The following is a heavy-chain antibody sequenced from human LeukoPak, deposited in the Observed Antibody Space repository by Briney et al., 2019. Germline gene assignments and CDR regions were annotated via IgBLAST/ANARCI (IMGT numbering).Heavy chain of an antibody. V-gene: IGHV3-30-3*01. CDR2: ISFDGSNK. CDR3: ARDGVFYQGYYYYMDV. J-gene: IGHJ6*03. CDR1: GFTFSSYV. Sequence: PWGSLRLSCAASGFTFSSYVMHWVRQAPGKGLEWVAVISFDGSNKYYADPVKGRVTISRDNSKNTLYLQMNSLRAEDTAVFYCARDGVFYQGYYYYMDVWGKGTTVTVSS. D-gene: IGHD3-3*01.